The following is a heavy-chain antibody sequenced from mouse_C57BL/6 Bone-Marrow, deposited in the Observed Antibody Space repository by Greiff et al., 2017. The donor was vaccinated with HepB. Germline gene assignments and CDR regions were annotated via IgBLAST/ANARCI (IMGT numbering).Heavy chain of an antibody. CDR1: GFTFSDYG. CDR2: ISSGSSTI. J-gene: IGHJ4*01. Sequence: EVMLVESGGGLVKPGGSLKLSCAASGFTFSDYGMHWVRQAPERGLEWVAYISSGSSTIYYADKVKGRFPISRDNAKNTLFLQMTSLRSEETAMYYCARTRYGSRNYAMDCWGQGTSVTVSS. CDR3: ARTRYGSRNYAMDC. D-gene: IGHD1-1*01. V-gene: IGHV5-17*01.